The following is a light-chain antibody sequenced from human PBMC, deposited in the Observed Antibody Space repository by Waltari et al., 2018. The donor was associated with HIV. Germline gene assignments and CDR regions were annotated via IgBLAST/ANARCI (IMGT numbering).Light chain of an antibody. Sequence: SYELTQPPSVSVSPGQTARISCSGDGLPKQYAYWYQQKAGQAPVLVMYKDTGRPSGIPERFSGSSSGTTVTLTISGVQPDDEADYYCQSADSSGTYVVFGGGTKVAVL. CDR3: QSADSSGTYVV. V-gene: IGLV3-25*03. CDR2: KDT. CDR1: GLPKQY. J-gene: IGLJ2*01.